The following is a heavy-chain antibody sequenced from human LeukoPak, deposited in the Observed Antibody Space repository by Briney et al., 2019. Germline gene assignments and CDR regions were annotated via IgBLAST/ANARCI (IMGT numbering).Heavy chain of an antibody. Sequence: SETLSLTCTVSGGSISRDYWSWIRQPPGKGLEWIGSIYYSGSTYYNPSLKSRVTISLDTSENQFSLKLSSVTAADTAVYYCAKDLSLAVAGTSFDYWGQGTLVTVSS. CDR2: IYYSGST. D-gene: IGHD6-19*01. CDR1: GGSISRDY. CDR3: AKDLSLAVAGTSFDY. J-gene: IGHJ4*02. V-gene: IGHV4-59*04.